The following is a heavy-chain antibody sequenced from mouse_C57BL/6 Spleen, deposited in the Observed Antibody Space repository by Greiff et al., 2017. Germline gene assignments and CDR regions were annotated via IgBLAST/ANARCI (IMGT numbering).Heavy chain of an antibody. J-gene: IGHJ1*03. V-gene: IGHV5-16*01. CDR3: ARVPVTWYFDV. CDR1: GFTFSDYY. CDR2: INYDGSST. Sequence: LQQSEGGLVQPGSSMKLSCTASGFTFSDYYLAWVRQVPEKGLEWVANINYDGSSTYYLDSLKSRFIISRDNAKNILYLQMSSLKSEDTATYYCARVPVTWYFDVWGTGTTVTVSS. D-gene: IGHD2-12*01.